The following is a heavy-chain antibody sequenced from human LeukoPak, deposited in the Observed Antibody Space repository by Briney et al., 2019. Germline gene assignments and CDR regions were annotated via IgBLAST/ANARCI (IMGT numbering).Heavy chain of an antibody. CDR3: ARGSYSSGWYRGSAFDI. Sequence: SETLSLTCAVYGGSFSGYYWSWIRQPPGKGLEWIGEINHSGSTNYNPSLMSRVTISVDTSKNQFSLKLSSVTAADTAVYYCARGSYSSGWYRGSAFDIWGQGTMVTVSS. J-gene: IGHJ3*02. CDR1: GGSFSGYY. V-gene: IGHV4-34*01. D-gene: IGHD6-19*01. CDR2: INHSGST.